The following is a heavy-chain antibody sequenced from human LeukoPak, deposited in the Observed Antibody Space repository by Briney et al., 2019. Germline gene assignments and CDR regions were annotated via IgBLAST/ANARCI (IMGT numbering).Heavy chain of an antibody. Sequence: SETLSLTCTVSGGSVSSGSYYWSWIRQPPGKGLEWIGYIYYSGSTNYNPSLKSRVTISVDTSKNQFSLKLSSVTAADTAVYYCARAGSTGGAYYYDSSGPVDYWGQGTLVTVSS. CDR1: GGSVSSGSYY. J-gene: IGHJ4*02. CDR3: ARAGSTGGAYYYDSSGPVDY. D-gene: IGHD3-22*01. V-gene: IGHV4-61*01. CDR2: IYYSGST.